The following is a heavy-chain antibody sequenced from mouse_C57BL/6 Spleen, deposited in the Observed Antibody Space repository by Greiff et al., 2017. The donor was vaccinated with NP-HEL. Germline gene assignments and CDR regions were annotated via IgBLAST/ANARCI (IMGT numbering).Heavy chain of an antibody. CDR2: IYPGDGDT. CDR3: AYSNSLDY. V-gene: IGHV1-82*01. Sequence: QVQLQQSGPELVKPGASVKISCKASGYAFSSSWMNWVKQRPGKGLEWIGRIYPGDGDTNYNGKFKGKATLTADKASSTAYMQLSSLTSEDSSVYFCAYSNSLDYWGQGTSVTVSS. CDR1: GYAFSSSW. J-gene: IGHJ4*01. D-gene: IGHD2-5*01.